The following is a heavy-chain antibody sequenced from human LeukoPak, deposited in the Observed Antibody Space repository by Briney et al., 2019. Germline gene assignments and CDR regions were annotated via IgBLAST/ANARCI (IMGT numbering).Heavy chain of an antibody. D-gene: IGHD1-26*01. J-gene: IGHJ4*02. CDR3: ARVRGYFSDFDY. CDR2: IYYSGST. V-gene: IGHV4-39*07. CDR1: GGSISSSSYY. Sequence: SETLSLTCTVSGGSISSSSYYWGWIRQPPGKGLEWIGSIYYSGSTYYNPSLKSRVTISVDTSKYQFSLKLSSVTAADTAVYYCARVRGYFSDFDYWGQGTLVTVSS.